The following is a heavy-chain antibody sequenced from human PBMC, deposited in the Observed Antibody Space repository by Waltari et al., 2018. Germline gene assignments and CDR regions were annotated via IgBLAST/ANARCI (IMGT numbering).Heavy chain of an antibody. V-gene: IGHV1-69*01. CDR1: GGTFSSYA. D-gene: IGHD2-2*01. CDR2: IIPIFGTA. Sequence: SGAEVKKPGSSVKVSCKASGGTFSSYAISWVRQAPGQGLEWMGGIIPIFGTANYAQKFQGRVTITADESTSTAYMELSSLRSVATAVYYCAREAYCSSTSCYSNLGGMDVWGQGTTVTVS. J-gene: IGHJ6*02. CDR3: AREAYCSSTSCYSNLGGMDV.